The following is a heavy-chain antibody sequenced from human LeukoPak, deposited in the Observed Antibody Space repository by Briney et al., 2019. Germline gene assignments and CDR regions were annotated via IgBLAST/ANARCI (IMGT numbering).Heavy chain of an antibody. V-gene: IGHV3-23*01. Sequence: PGGALRLSCADSGVTFSSYAMSSVRQGLGRGLEWGSPICGSGGGTYSSDSEKGRFTISRDNSKTTLYLQMNSLRADDTAVYYCAKSLAAAGMGDYYYYYGMDVWGQGTTVTVSS. CDR2: ICGSGGGT. J-gene: IGHJ6*02. CDR3: AKSLAAAGMGDYYYYYGMDV. D-gene: IGHD6-13*01. CDR1: GVTFSSYA.